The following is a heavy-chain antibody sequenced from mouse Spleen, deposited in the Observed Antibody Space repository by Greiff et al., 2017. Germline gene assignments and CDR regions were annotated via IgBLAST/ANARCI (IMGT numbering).Heavy chain of an antibody. D-gene: IGHD4-1*01. V-gene: IGHV1-15*01. Sequence: QVQLQQSGAELVRPGASVTLSCKASGYTFTDYEMHWVKQTPVHGLEWIGAIDPETGGTAYNQKFKGKAILTADKSSSTAYMELRSLTSEDSAVYYCARNYWDGFAYWGQGTLVTVSA. J-gene: IGHJ3*01. CDR3: ARNYWDGFAY. CDR2: IDPETGGT. CDR1: GYTFTDYE.